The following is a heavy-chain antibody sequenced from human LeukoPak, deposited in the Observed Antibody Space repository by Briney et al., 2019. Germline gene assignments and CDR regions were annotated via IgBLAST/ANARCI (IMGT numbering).Heavy chain of an antibody. V-gene: IGHV3-30*02. CDR3: AKWYCGGDCYFDY. Sequence: GGSLRLSCAASGFTFSSYGMHWVRQAPGKGLEWVAFIRYDGSNKYYADSVKGRFTISRDNSKNTLYLQMNSLRAEDTAVYYCAKWYCGGDCYFDYWGQGTLVTVSS. D-gene: IGHD2-21*02. J-gene: IGHJ4*02. CDR1: GFTFSSYG. CDR2: IRYDGSNK.